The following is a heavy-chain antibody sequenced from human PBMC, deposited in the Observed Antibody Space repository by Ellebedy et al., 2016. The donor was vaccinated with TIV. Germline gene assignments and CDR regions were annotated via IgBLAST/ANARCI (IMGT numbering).Heavy chain of an antibody. CDR3: ARRGSYGDYAVHVNSWFDS. V-gene: IGHV3-7*01. CDR2: IYQDGSEK. D-gene: IGHD4-17*01. Sequence: PGGSLRLSCAASGFSFRSYWMSWVRQAPGKGLEWVANIYQDGSEKYYVDSVEGRFTISSDNANNILYRQMKSLRAEDTAVYYCARRGSYGDYAVHVNSWFDSWGQGTPVTVAP. CDR1: GFSFRSYW. J-gene: IGHJ5*01.